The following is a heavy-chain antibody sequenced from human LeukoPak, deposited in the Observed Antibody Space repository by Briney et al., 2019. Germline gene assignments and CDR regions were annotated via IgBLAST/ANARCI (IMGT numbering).Heavy chain of an antibody. J-gene: IGHJ5*02. Sequence: ASVKASCKASGYTFTSYGISWVRQAPGQGLEWMGWISAYNGNTNYAQKLQGRVTMTTDTSTSTAYMELRSLRSDDTAVYYCARAGYCSGGSCWGHNWFDPWGQGTLVTVSS. CDR1: GYTFTSYG. CDR3: ARAGYCSGGSCWGHNWFDP. D-gene: IGHD2-15*01. CDR2: ISAYNGNT. V-gene: IGHV1-18*01.